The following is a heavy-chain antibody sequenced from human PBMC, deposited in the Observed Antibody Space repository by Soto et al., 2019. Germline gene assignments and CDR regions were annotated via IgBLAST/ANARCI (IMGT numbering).Heavy chain of an antibody. Sequence: GGSLRLSCAVSGFTFSSSIMHWVRQAPGKGLEWVSGIIISGTTYYADSVKGRFTISREISKNTLFLQMNSLKDEDTAVYFCVRGGFSYAWDVWGQGTTVTVSS. J-gene: IGHJ6*02. CDR1: GFTFSSSI. D-gene: IGHD5-18*01. CDR2: IIISGTT. CDR3: VRGGFSYAWDV. V-gene: IGHV3-23*01.